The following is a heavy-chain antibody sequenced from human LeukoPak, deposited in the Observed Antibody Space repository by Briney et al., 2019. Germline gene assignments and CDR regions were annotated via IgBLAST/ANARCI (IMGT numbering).Heavy chain of an antibody. D-gene: IGHD1-26*01. CDR2: INPNSGGI. CDR3: ARGAGYTGSYAGILDY. V-gene: IGHV1-2*06. J-gene: IGHJ4*02. CDR1: GYTFTGNY. Sequence: ASVKVSCKASGYTFTGNYIHWLRQAPGQGLEWMGRINPNSGGINFAQKFRGRVSVTRDTSISTAYMELSSLRSDDTAVYYCARGAGYTGSYAGILDYWGQGTLVTVSS.